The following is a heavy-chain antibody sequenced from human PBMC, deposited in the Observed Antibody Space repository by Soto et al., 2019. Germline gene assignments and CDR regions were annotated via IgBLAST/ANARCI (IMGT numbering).Heavy chain of an antibody. CDR2: ISYDGSDK. Sequence: PGGSLGLSCAASGFSFSSYGMYWVRQAPGKGLEWVALISYDGSDKYHVESVKGRFTISRDNAKNSLYLEMNSLRAEDTAVYYCAKDRGLAESGRWSHYYYGMDVWGQGTTVTVSS. D-gene: IGHD1-26*01. CDR3: AKDRGLAESGRWSHYYYGMDV. J-gene: IGHJ6*02. CDR1: GFSFSSYG. V-gene: IGHV3-30*18.